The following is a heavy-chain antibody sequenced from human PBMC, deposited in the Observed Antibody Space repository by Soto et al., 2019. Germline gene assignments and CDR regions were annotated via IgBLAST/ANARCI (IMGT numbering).Heavy chain of an antibody. D-gene: IGHD3-3*01. V-gene: IGHV4-34*01. CDR1: GGSFSGYY. J-gene: IGHJ5*02. Sequence: WETLSLTCAVYGGSFSGYYWSWIRQPPGKGLEWIGEINHSGSTNYNPSLKSRVTISVDTSKNQFSLKLSSVTAADTAVYYCARESLRFLEWLQRGNWFDPWGQGTLVTVS. CDR2: INHSGST. CDR3: ARESLRFLEWLQRGNWFDP.